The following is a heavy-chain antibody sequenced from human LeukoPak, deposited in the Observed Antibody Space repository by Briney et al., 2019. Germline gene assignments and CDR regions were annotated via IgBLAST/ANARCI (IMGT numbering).Heavy chain of an antibody. Sequence: ASVKVSRKASGYTFTGYYMHWVRQAPGQGLEWMGRINPNSGGTNYAQKFQGRVTMTRDTSISTAYMELSRLRSDDTAVYYCARDPRNGNWFDPWGQGTLVTVSS. CDR3: ARDPRNGNWFDP. D-gene: IGHD1-14*01. V-gene: IGHV1-2*06. CDR1: GYTFTGYY. CDR2: INPNSGGT. J-gene: IGHJ5*02.